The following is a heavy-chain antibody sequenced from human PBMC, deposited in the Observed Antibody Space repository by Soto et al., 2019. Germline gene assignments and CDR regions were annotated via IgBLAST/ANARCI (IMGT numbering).Heavy chain of an antibody. V-gene: IGHV3-21*01. CDR1: GFTFSSYS. J-gene: IGHJ4*02. CDR3: ASDKTETFDY. Sequence: GGSLRLSCAASGFTFSSYSMNWVRQAPGKGLEWVSSISSSSSYIYYADSVKGRFTISRDNAKNSLYLQMNSLRAEDTAVYYCASDKTETFDYWGQGTLVTVSA. CDR2: ISSSSSYI.